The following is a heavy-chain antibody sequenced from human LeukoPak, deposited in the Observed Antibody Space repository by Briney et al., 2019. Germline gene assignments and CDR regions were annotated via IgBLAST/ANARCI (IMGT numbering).Heavy chain of an antibody. CDR1: GGSFSGYH. CDR3: ARWASNSWYRFSDAFDI. V-gene: IGHV4-34*01. Sequence: SETLSLTCAVYGGSFSGYHWSWIRQPPGKGLEWIGEINHSGSTNYNPSLKSRVTISVDTSKNQFSLKLSSVTAADTAVYYCARWASNSWYRFSDAFDIWGQGTMVTVSS. D-gene: IGHD6-13*01. CDR2: INHSGST. J-gene: IGHJ3*02.